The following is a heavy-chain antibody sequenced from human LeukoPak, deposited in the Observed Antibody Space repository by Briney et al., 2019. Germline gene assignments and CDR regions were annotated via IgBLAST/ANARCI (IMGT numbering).Heavy chain of an antibody. CDR2: INPNSGGT. D-gene: IGHD3-22*01. Sequence: ASVKVSCKASGYTFTDYFMHWVRQAPGQGLEWMGWINPNSGGTNYAQNFQGRVTMTRDTSISTAYMELSRLRSDDTAVYYCARVNPYYYDSSGYYEDYWGQGTLVTVSS. V-gene: IGHV1-2*02. CDR3: ARVNPYYYDSSGYYEDY. CDR1: GYTFTDYF. J-gene: IGHJ4*02.